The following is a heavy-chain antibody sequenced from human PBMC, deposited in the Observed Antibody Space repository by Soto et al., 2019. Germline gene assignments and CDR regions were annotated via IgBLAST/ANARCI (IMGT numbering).Heavy chain of an antibody. CDR1: GFTFSSYA. J-gene: IGHJ6*02. Sequence: PGGSLRLSCAASGFTFSSYAMSRVRQAPGKGLEWVSAISGSGGSTYYADSVKGRFTISRDNSKNTLYLQMNSLRAEDTAVYYCATGKRTTKYYDFWSGLYYYGMDVWGQGTTVTVSS. CDR2: ISGSGGST. D-gene: IGHD3-3*01. CDR3: ATGKRTTKYYDFWSGLYYYGMDV. V-gene: IGHV3-23*01.